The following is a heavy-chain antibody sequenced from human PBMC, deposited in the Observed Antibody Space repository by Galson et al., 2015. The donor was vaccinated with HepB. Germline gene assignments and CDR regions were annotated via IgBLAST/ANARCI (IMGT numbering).Heavy chain of an antibody. CDR2: IKSKTDGGTT. Sequence: SLRLSCAAYGFTFSNAWMTWVRQAPGKGLEWVARIKSKTDGGTTDYAATVRGRFTISRDDSKNTLYLQMNSLKTEDTAVYYCTIASVGTIFGVVIGYGMDVWGQRTTVTISS. CDR3: TIASVGTIFGVVIGYGMDV. V-gene: IGHV3-15*01. CDR1: GFTFSNAW. J-gene: IGHJ6*02. D-gene: IGHD3-3*01.